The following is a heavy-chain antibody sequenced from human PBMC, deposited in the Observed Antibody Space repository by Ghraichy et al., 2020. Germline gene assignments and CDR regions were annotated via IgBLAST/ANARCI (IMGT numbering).Heavy chain of an antibody. Sequence: SETLSLTCTVSGGSISTSDYYWGWIRQPPGKGLEWIGSIYFRGTTYYRPSLQSRVSISVDTSKNQFSLNLSSVTAADTAVYYCASLAYDYFWGSFRPPLDHWGQGALVTVSS. J-gene: IGHJ4*02. V-gene: IGHV4-39*01. CDR2: IYFRGTT. D-gene: IGHD3-16*02. CDR3: ASLAYDYFWGSFRPPLDH. CDR1: GGSISTSDYY.